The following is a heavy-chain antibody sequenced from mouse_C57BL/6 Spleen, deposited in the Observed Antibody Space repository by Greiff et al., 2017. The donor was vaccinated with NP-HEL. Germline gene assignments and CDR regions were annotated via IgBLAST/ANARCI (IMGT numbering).Heavy chain of an antibody. CDR3: ARPYYYGSPSFDY. D-gene: IGHD1-1*01. CDR1: GYAFSSYW. Sequence: VQLQQSGAELVKPGASVKISCKASGYAFSSYWMNWVKQRPGKGLEWIGQIYPGDGDTNYNGKFKGKATLTADKSSSTAYMQLSSLTSEDSAVYFCARPYYYGSPSFDYWGQGTTLTVSS. CDR2: IYPGDGDT. J-gene: IGHJ2*01. V-gene: IGHV1-80*01.